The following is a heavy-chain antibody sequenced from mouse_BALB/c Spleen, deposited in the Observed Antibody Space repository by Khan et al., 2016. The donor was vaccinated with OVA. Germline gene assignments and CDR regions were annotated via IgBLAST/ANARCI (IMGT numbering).Heavy chain of an antibody. CDR3: VRSWDSYYFDY. V-gene: IGHV1-87*01. D-gene: IGHD4-1*01. J-gene: IGHJ2*01. CDR2: IYPGDGDT. CDR1: GYTFTSYW. Sequence: QVQLQQSGTELARPGASVKLSCKASGYTFTSYWMQWVKQRPGQGLEWIGAIYPGDGDTRYTQKFKGKATLTADKSSSTAYMQLSSLASEDSAVYYCVRSWDSYYFDYWGQGTTLTVSS.